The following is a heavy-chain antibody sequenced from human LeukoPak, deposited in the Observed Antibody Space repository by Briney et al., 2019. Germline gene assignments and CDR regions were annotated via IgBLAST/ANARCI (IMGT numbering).Heavy chain of an antibody. CDR3: AKVASSGWEYYFDY. D-gene: IGHD6-19*01. CDR2: ISGSGGST. Sequence: GGSLRLSCAASGFTFSSYGMHWVRQAPGKGLEWVSAISGSGGSTYYADSVKGRFTISRDNSKNTLYLQMNSLRAEDTAVYYCAKVASSGWEYYFDYWGQGTLVTVSS. V-gene: IGHV3-23*01. CDR1: GFTFSSYG. J-gene: IGHJ4*02.